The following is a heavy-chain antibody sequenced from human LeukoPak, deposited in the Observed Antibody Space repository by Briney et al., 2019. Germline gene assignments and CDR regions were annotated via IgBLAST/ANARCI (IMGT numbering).Heavy chain of an antibody. CDR3: VKGGIERFGLVPDWFDP. J-gene: IGHJ5*02. D-gene: IGHD3/OR15-3a*01. CDR2: ICGSGVYT. V-gene: IGHV3-23*01. Sequence: PGGSLRLSCAASGFTLRQYAMTWVRQAPGKGLEWVSSICGSGVYTFSADTVKGRFPISRDISKNTLSLHMNTLRAEDTAIYYCVKGGIERFGLVPDWFDPWGQGTLVSVFS. CDR1: GFTLRQYA.